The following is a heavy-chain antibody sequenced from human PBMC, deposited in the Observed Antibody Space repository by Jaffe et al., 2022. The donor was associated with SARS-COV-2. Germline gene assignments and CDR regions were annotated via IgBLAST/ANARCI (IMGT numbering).Heavy chain of an antibody. Sequence: EVQLLESGGGLVQPGGSLRLSCGASGFTFSSYAMTWVRQAPGKGLEWVSAISGSGGATYYADSVKGRFTISRDNSKNTLYLQMNSLRAEDTAVYYCAKDAYNSGWYYFDYWGQGTLVTVSS. CDR2: ISGSGGAT. J-gene: IGHJ4*02. CDR1: GFTFSSYA. CDR3: AKDAYNSGWYYFDY. D-gene: IGHD6-19*01. V-gene: IGHV3-23*01.